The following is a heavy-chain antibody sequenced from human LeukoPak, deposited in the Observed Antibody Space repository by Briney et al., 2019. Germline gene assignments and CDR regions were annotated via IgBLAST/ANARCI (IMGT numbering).Heavy chain of an antibody. CDR3: ARDGDSSGFDAFDI. J-gene: IGHJ3*02. V-gene: IGHV3-23*01. D-gene: IGHD3-22*01. CDR1: GFTFSSYA. Sequence: PGGSLRLSCAASGFTFSSYAMSWVRQAPGKGLEWVSAISGSGDSTFYADSVKGRFTISRDNSKNTLYLQMNSLRAEDTAVYYCARDGDSSGFDAFDIWGQGTMVTVSS. CDR2: ISGSGDST.